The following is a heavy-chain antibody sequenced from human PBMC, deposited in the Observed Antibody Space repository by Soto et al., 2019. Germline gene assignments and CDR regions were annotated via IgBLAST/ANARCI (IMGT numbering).Heavy chain of an antibody. J-gene: IGHJ4*02. Sequence: QVHLVQSGAEVRQPGASVKVSCKASGYTFSSYAMHWVRQAPGQRLEWMGWINAGYGNTKSSQKFQDRVTISRDTSASTAYMELTSLRSEDTAVYYCARDTGEGTFDFWGQGTLVTVSS. CDR2: INAGYGNT. CDR1: GYTFSSYA. V-gene: IGHV1-3*01. CDR3: ARDTGEGTFDF. D-gene: IGHD7-27*01.